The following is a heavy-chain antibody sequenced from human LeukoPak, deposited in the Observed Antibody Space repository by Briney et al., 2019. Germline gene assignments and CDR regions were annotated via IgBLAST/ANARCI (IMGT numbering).Heavy chain of an antibody. CDR2: FSGKGDTT. J-gene: IGHJ4*02. Sequence: GGSLRLSCAASGFTFSHYGMSWVRQAPGKGLEWVAGFSGKGDTTYYAESVRGRFTISRDTSKNTLYLQMNSLRAEDTAVYYCARVRDSSGYYLTYYFDYWGQGTLVTVSS. CDR3: ARVRDSSGYYLTYYFDY. D-gene: IGHD3-22*01. CDR1: GFTFSHYG. V-gene: IGHV3-23*01.